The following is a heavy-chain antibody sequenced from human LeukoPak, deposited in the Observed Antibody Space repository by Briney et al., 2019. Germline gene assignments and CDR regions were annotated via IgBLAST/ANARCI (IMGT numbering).Heavy chain of an antibody. V-gene: IGHV1-46*01. CDR1: GYTFTSYY. CDR3: ARDRPYGSGTRGGVYYYMDV. J-gene: IGHJ6*03. CDR2: INPSGGST. Sequence: GASVKVSCKASGYTFTSYYMHWVRQAPGQGLEWMGIINPSGGSTSYAQKFQGRVTMTRDTSTSTVYMELSSLRSEDTDVYYCARDRPYGSGTRGGVYYYMDVWGKGTTVTVFS. D-gene: IGHD3-10*01.